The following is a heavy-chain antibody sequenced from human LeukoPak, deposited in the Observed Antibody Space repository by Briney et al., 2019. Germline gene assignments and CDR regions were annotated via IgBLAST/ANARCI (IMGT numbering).Heavy chain of an antibody. CDR3: AKDGVVAALGDNWFDP. D-gene: IGHD2-15*01. V-gene: IGHV3-43D*03. CDR1: GFTLDDYA. Sequence: GGSLRLSCAASGFTLDDYAMHWVRQAPGKGLEWVSLISWNGASTYYADSVKGRFTISRDNSKNELYLQMNSVRAEDTAFYYCAKDGVVAALGDNWFDPWGQGTLVTVSS. J-gene: IGHJ5*02. CDR2: ISWNGAST.